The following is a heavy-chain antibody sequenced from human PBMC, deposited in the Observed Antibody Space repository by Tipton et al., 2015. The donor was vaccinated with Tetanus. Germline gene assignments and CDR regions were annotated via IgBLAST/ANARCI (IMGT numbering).Heavy chain of an antibody. CDR3: ARGARGYTYG. CDR2: IYYTGNT. J-gene: IGHJ4*02. V-gene: IGHV4-59*01. D-gene: IGHD5-18*01. CDR1: GGSISSFY. Sequence: GLVKPSETLSLSCTVSGGSISSFYWSWIRQSPGRGLEWIGYIYYTGNTNYNPSLKSRVTISADTSKNQFSLNLTSVTAADTAVYYCARGARGYTYGWGQGTLVTVSS.